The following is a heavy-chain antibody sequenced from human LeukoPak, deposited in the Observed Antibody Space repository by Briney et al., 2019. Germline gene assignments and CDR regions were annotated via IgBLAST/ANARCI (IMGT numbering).Heavy chain of an antibody. CDR1: GGSISSSSYY. J-gene: IGHJ6*02. D-gene: IGHD3-10*01. Sequence: ETLSLTCTVSGGSISSSSYYWGWIRQPPGKGLEWVSAISGSGGSTYYADSVKGRFTISRDNSKNTLYLQMNSLRAEDTAVYYCAKGIYGSGSVPETISFYYYYGMDVWGQGTTVTVSS. V-gene: IGHV3-23*01. CDR2: ISGSGGST. CDR3: AKGIYGSGSVPETISFYYYYGMDV.